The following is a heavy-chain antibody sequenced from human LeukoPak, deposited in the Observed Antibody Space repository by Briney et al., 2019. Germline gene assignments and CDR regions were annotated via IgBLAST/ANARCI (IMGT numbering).Heavy chain of an antibody. CDR1: GYTFTGYY. CDR3: ARDAAAGRVGTYYFDY. D-gene: IGHD6-13*01. J-gene: IGHJ4*02. Sequence: ASVKVSCKASGYTFTGYYMHWVRQAPGQGLEWMGWINPNSGGTNYAQKFQGRVTMTRDTSISTAYMELSRLRSDDTAVYYYARDAAAGRVGTYYFDYWGQGTLVTVSS. CDR2: INPNSGGT. V-gene: IGHV1-2*02.